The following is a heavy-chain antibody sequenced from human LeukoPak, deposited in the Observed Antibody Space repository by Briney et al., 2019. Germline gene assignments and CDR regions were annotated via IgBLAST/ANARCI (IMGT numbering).Heavy chain of an antibody. Sequence: PSETLSLTCAVYGGSFSGYYWSWIRQPPGKGLEWIGEINHSGSTNYNPSLKSRVTISVDTSKNQFSLKLSSVTAADTAVYYCARLGRIGLELRRVYFDYWGQGTLVTVSS. J-gene: IGHJ4*02. V-gene: IGHV4-34*01. D-gene: IGHD1-7*01. CDR3: ARLGRIGLELRRVYFDY. CDR2: INHSGST. CDR1: GGSFSGYY.